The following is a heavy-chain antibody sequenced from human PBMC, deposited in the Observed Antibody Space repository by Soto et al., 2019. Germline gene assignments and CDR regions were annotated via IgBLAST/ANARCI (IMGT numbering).Heavy chain of an antibody. CDR1: GGSISSGGYS. CDR3: ARSSRYCSGGSCFNWFDP. CDR2: IYHSGST. J-gene: IGHJ5*02. Sequence: SETLSLTCAVSGGSISSGGYSWSWIRQPPGKGLEWIGYIYHSGSTYYNPSLKSRVTISVDRSKNQFSLKLSSVTAADTAVYYCARSSRYCSGGSCFNWFDPWGQGTMCTVSS. D-gene: IGHD2-15*01. V-gene: IGHV4-30-2*01.